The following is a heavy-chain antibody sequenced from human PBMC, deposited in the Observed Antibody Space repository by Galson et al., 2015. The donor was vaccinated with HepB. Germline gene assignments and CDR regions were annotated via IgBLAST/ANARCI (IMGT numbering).Heavy chain of an antibody. Sequence: SLRLSCAASGFTFSSYAMHWVRQAPGKGLEWVAVISYDGSNKYYADSVKGRFTISRDNSKNTLYLQMNSLRAEDTAVYYCARDMVASSSWSPRYWGQGTLVTVSS. CDR3: ARDMVASSSWSPRY. J-gene: IGHJ4*02. D-gene: IGHD6-13*01. CDR1: GFTFSSYA. CDR2: ISYDGSNK. V-gene: IGHV3-30-3*01.